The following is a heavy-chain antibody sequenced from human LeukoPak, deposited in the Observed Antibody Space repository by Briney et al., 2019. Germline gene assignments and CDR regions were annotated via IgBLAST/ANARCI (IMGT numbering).Heavy chain of an antibody. Sequence: ASVKVSCKTSGYTFIHYYMHWVRQASGEGFEWMGIVDPSGDIVTYAQKFQGRVTLTTDTSTSTFYMELSSLRSEDTAIYYCARDSFGVRGFDHWGQGTPVTVSS. V-gene: IGHV1-46*01. CDR1: GYTFIHYY. CDR3: ARDSFGVRGFDH. D-gene: IGHD3-10*01. CDR2: VDPSGDIV. J-gene: IGHJ4*02.